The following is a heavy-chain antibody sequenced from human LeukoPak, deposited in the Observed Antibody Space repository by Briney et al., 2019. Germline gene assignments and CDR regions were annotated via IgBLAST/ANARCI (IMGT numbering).Heavy chain of an antibody. V-gene: IGHV3-23*01. CDR3: AKDLAPEWELLDY. CDR1: GFTFSSYA. J-gene: IGHJ4*02. CDR2: ISGSGGST. D-gene: IGHD1-26*01. Sequence: PGGSLRLSCAASGFTFSSYAMSWVRQAPGKGLEWVSTISGSGGSTYYADSVKGRFTISRDNSKNTLYLQINSLRAEDTAVYYCAKDLAPEWELLDYWGQGTLVTVSS.